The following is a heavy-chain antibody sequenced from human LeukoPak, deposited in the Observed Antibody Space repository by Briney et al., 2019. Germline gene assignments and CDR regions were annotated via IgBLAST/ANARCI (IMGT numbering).Heavy chain of an antibody. CDR3: ASNLHESSGYYFDY. V-gene: IGHV1-69*05. J-gene: IGHJ4*02. Sequence: SVKVSCKASGGTFSSYAISWVRQAPGQGLEWMGGIIPIFGTANYAQKFQGRVTITTDESTSTAYMELSSLRSEDTAVYYCASNLHESSGYYFDYWGQGTRVRVSS. CDR1: GGTFSSYA. CDR2: IIPIFGTA. D-gene: IGHD3-22*01.